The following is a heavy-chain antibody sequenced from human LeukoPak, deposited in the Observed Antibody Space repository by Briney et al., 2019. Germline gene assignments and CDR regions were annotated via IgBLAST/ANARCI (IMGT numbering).Heavy chain of an antibody. CDR2: INPNSGGT. D-gene: IGHD3-9*01. J-gene: IGHJ4*02. CDR3: ARDSDGQRYFDWSDY. V-gene: IGHV1-2*02. CDR1: GYTFTGYY. Sequence: ASVKVSCKASGYTFTGYYMHWVRQAPGQGLEWMGWINPNSGGTNYAQKFQGRVTMTRDTSISTAYMELSRLRSDDTAVYYCARDSDGQRYFDWSDYWGQGTLVTVSS.